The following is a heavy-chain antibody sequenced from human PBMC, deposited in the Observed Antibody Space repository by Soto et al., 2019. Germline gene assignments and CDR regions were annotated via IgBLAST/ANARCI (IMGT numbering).Heavy chain of an antibody. CDR2: IYTSGST. D-gene: IGHD5-12*01. J-gene: IGHJ4*02. V-gene: IGHV4-4*07. Sequence: SETLSLTCTVSGGSISNYYWSWIRQPAGKGLEWIGRIYTSGSTDYNPSLKSRVTISIDTSKNQFSLKVTSMTAADTAVYYCARERREEIHDGYDIDYWGQGTLVTVSS. CDR3: ARERREEIHDGYDIDY. CDR1: GGSISNYY.